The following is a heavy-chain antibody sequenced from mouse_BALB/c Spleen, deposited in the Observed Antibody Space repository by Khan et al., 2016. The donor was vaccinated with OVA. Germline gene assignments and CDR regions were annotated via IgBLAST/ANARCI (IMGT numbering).Heavy chain of an antibody. Sequence: EVELVESGGGLVKPGGSLKLSCVASGFTFSSYAMSWVRQTPEKRLEWVATISSGANYTYFPDSVKGRFTISRDNAKNTLYLQMSSLRSEDTAMYYCARDYYDSRGALDYWGQGTSVTVSS. CDR1: GFTFSSYA. CDR2: ISSGANYT. V-gene: IGHV5-9-1*01. D-gene: IGHD1-1*01. J-gene: IGHJ4*01. CDR3: ARDYYDSRGALDY.